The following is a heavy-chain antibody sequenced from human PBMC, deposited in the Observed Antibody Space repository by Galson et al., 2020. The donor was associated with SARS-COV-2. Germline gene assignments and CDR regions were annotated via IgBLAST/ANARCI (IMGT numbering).Heavy chain of an antibody. CDR1: GYSFTSYW. CDR3: ARHGARYDFWSGYYNYYYYGMDV. D-gene: IGHD3-3*01. Sequence: KIGESLKISCKGSGYSFTSYWIGWVRQMPGKGLEWMGIIYPGDSDTRYSPSFQGQVTISADKSISTAYLQWSSLKASDTAMYYCARHGARYDFWSGYYNYYYYGMDVWGQGTTVTVSS. CDR2: IYPGDSDT. J-gene: IGHJ6*02. V-gene: IGHV5-51*01.